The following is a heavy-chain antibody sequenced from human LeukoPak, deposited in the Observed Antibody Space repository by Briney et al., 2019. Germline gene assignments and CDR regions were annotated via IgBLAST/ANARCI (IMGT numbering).Heavy chain of an antibody. CDR2: ISSSGRTQ. CDR3: ARTGDGHAIDY. D-gene: IGHD7-27*01. J-gene: IGHJ4*02. Sequence: GGSLRLSCEVSGFTLSDYSMNWVRQAPGKGLEWVSHISSSGRTQYYADSVKGRFTISRDSGKNSLYLQMNSLRAEDTAVYYCARTGDGHAIDYWGQGTLVTVSS. V-gene: IGHV3-48*01. CDR1: GFTLSDYS.